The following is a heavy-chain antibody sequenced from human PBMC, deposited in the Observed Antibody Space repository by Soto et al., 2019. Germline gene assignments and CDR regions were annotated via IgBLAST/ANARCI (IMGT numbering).Heavy chain of an antibody. Sequence: GASVKVSCKASGYTFTGYYMHWVRQAPGQGLEWMGWINPNSGGTNYAQKFQGRVTMTRDTSISTAYMELSRLRSDDTAVYYCARDSLDYSDYYYYYGMDVWGQGTTVTV. CDR2: INPNSGGT. J-gene: IGHJ6*02. V-gene: IGHV1-2*02. CDR1: GYTFTGYY. D-gene: IGHD4-4*01. CDR3: ARDSLDYSDYYYYYGMDV.